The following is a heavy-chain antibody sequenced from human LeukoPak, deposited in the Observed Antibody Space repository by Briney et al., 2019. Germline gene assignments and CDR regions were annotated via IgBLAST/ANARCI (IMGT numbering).Heavy chain of an antibody. CDR3: ARERGVEWLLYPSPHLDY. V-gene: IGHV3-30*02. D-gene: IGHD3-3*01. CDR2: IRNDGSDK. J-gene: IGHJ4*02. CDR1: GLTFSSYD. Sequence: PGGSLRLSCAASGLTFSSYDMHWVRQAPGKGLEWVAFIRNDGSDKYYADSVKGRFTISRDNAKNSLYLQMNSLRAEDTAVYYCARERGVEWLLYPSPHLDYWGQGTLVTVSS.